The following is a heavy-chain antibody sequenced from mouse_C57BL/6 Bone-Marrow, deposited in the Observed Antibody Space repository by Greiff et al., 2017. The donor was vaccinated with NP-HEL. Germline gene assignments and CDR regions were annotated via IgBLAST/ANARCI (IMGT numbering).Heavy chain of an antibody. V-gene: IGHV1-64*01. CDR3: ARGYYGSKAMDY. Sequence: QVQLQQPGAELVKPGASVKLSCKASGYTFTSYWMHWVKQRPGQGLEWIGMIHPNSGSTHYNEKFKSKATLTVDKSSSTAYMQLSSLTSEDSAVYYCARGYYGSKAMDYWGQGTSVTVSS. CDR2: IHPNSGST. CDR1: GYTFTSYW. J-gene: IGHJ4*01. D-gene: IGHD1-1*01.